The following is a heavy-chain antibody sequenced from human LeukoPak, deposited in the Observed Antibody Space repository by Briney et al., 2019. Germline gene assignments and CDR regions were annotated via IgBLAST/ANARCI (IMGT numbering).Heavy chain of an antibody. J-gene: IGHJ5*02. CDR1: GFMFMKYY. Sequence: PGGSLRLSCSASGFMFMKYYMTWVRQAPGKGLEWVSAISGSGGSTYYADSVKGRFTISRDNSKNTLYLQMNSLRAEDTAVYYCAPLRLIAVAGRGWFDPWGQGTLVTVSS. CDR3: APLRLIAVAGRGWFDP. V-gene: IGHV3-23*01. CDR2: ISGSGGST. D-gene: IGHD6-19*01.